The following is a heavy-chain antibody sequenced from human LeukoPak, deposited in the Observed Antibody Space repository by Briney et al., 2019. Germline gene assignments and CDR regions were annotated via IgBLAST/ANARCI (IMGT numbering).Heavy chain of an antibody. J-gene: IGHJ4*02. CDR1: GYTFTGYY. CDR3: ARRWLQLQGVDY. D-gene: IGHD5-24*01. Sequence: ASVKVSCKASGYTFTGYYMHWVRQAPGQGLEWMGWINPNSGGTNYAQKLQGRVTMTTDTSTSTAYMELRSLRSDDTAVYYCARRWLQLQGVDYWGQGTLVTVSS. CDR2: INPNSGGT. V-gene: IGHV1-2*02.